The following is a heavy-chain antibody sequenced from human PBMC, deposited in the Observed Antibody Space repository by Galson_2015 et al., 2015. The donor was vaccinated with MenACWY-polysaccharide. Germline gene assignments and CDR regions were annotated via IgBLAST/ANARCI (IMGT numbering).Heavy chain of an antibody. CDR1: GFSVSSNY. D-gene: IGHD2-2*01. Sequence: SLRLSCAASGFSVSSNYMSWVRQAPGKGLEWVSVIYSGGSTDYAHSVKGRFFISRDNSKNTLYLQMNRLRAEDTAVYYCPRVRNSTGKYQFDYWGQGTLVAVSS. V-gene: IGHV3-53*01. J-gene: IGHJ4*02. CDR3: PRVRNSTGKYQFDY. CDR2: IYSGGST.